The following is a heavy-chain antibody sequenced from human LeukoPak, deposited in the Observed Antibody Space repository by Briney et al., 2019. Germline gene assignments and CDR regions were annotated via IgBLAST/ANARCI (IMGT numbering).Heavy chain of an antibody. CDR3: VAYNWNYPDY. D-gene: IGHD1-7*01. CDR2: INTDGRDT. CDR1: GFSFRSYF. Sequence: PGGPLSLSWAALGFSFRSYFMYWVGQLPGKGLVWVSRINTDGRDTEYADSVKGRFTISRDNAKNTLYMQMNSLREEDTAVYYCVAYNWNYPDYWGQGTLVTVSS. J-gene: IGHJ4*02. V-gene: IGHV3-74*03.